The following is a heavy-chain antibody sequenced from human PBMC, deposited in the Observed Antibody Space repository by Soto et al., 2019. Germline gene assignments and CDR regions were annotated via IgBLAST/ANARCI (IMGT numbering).Heavy chain of an antibody. V-gene: IGHV1-18*01. D-gene: IGHD4-17*01. CDR3: ARPSGSYGDYAWSLKY. Sequence: ASVKVSCKASGYTFTSYGISWVRQAPGQGLEWMGWISAYNGNTNYAQKLQGRVTMTTDTSTSTAYMDLRSLRSDDTAVFYCARPSGSYGDYAWSLKYWGQGTLVTVSS. CDR2: ISAYNGNT. CDR1: GYTFTSYG. J-gene: IGHJ4*02.